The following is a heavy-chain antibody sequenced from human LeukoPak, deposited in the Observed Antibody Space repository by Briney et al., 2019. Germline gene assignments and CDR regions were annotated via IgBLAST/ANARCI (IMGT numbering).Heavy chain of an antibody. J-gene: IGHJ4*02. CDR2: IYYSGNT. CDR1: GGSISRSSYY. Sequence: SETLSLTCSVSGGSISRSSYYWTWIRQPPGKGLEWIGSIYYSGNTYYNPSLKSRVTISVDTSKNHFSLKLSSVTAADTAVYYCASRGLRLIDYWGLGTLVTVSS. V-gene: IGHV4-39*02. CDR3: ASRGLRLIDY. D-gene: IGHD4-17*01.